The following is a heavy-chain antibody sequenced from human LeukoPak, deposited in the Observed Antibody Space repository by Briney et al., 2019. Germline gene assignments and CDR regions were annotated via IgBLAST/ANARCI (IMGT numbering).Heavy chain of an antibody. CDR3: AKDRYDILTGHDY. J-gene: IGHJ4*02. V-gene: IGHV3-23*01. CDR2: ISGSGGRT. D-gene: IGHD3-9*01. CDR1: GFTFSSYA. Sequence: GGSLRLSCAASGFTFSSYAMTWVRQAPGKGLEWVSGISGSGGRTYYADSVKGRFTISRDSSKNTLYLQMNSLRAEDTAVYYCAKDRYDILTGHDYWGQGTLVTVPS.